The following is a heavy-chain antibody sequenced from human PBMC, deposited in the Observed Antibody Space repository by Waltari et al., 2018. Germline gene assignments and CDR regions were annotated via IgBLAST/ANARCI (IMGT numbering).Heavy chain of an antibody. J-gene: IGHJ4*02. V-gene: IGHV4-4*02. CDR1: GGSFSSNDW. D-gene: IGHD6-19*01. CDR2: VHHSGST. Sequence: QVQLKESGPGLVKPSETLSLACDVSGGSFSSNDWWSWVRQPPGKGLGWIGEVHHSGSTKYNPSLNSRVVMSVDTSKNQISLTMKSVTAADTAVYYCARGFAGWPFDYWGPGTLVIVAS. CDR3: ARGFAGWPFDY.